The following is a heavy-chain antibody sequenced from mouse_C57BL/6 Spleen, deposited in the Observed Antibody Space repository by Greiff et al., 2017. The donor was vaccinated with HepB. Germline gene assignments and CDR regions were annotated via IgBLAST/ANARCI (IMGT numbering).Heavy chain of an antibody. CDR1: GFTFSSYA. CDR2: ISSGGDYI. CDR3: TSITDYFDY. J-gene: IGHJ2*01. D-gene: IGHD1-1*01. Sequence: EVKLMESGEGLVKPGGSLKLSCAASGFTFSSYAMSWVRQTPEKRLEWVAYISSGGDYIYYADTVKGRFTLSRDNARNTLYLQMSSLKSEDTAMYYCTSITDYFDYWGQGTTLTVSS. V-gene: IGHV5-9-1*02.